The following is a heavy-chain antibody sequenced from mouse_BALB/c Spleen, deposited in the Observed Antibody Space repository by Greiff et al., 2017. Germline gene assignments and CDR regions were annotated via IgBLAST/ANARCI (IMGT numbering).Heavy chain of an antibody. CDR3: ARAPFYYRYFDV. V-gene: IGHV7-3*02. J-gene: IGHJ1*01. CDR2: IRNKANGYTT. Sequence: EVNVVESGGGLVQPGGSLRLSCATSGFTFTDYYMSWVRQPPGKALEWLGFIRNKANGYTTEYSASVKGRFTISRDNSQSILYLQMNTLRAEDSATYYCARAPFYYRYFDVWGAGTTVTVSS. CDR1: GFTFTDYY. D-gene: IGHD2-1*01.